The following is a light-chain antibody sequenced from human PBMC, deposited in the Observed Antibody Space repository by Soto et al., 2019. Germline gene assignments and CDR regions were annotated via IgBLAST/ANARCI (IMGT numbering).Light chain of an antibody. CDR3: SSFTNSGTVV. CDR1: SGDVGGHNY. CDR2: EVN. V-gene: IGLV2-14*01. J-gene: IGLJ2*01. Sequence: QSALTQPASVSGSPGQSITISCTGTSGDVGGHNYVSWYQQHPGKAPKNMIYEVNNGPSGVSDRFSGSKSGNTASLTISGLQAEDEAYYYCSSFTNSGTVVFGGGTKLTVL.